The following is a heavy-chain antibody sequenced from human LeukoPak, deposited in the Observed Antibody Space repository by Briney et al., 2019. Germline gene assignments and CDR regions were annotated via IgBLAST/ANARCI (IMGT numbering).Heavy chain of an antibody. Sequence: SETLSLTCTVSGGSISSSNFFWGWVRQPPEKGLEWIGYIYSSGSIYYNPSLNSRVTISVDTSKNQFSLKLTSVTAADTAVYYCAGHDTTPSYYMDVWGKGTTVTVSS. V-gene: IGHV4-39*01. CDR2: IYSSGSI. CDR1: GGSISSSNFF. D-gene: IGHD1-14*01. J-gene: IGHJ6*03. CDR3: AGHDTTPSYYMDV.